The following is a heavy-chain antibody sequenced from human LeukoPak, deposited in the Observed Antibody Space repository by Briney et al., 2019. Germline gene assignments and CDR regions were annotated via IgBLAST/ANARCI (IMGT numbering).Heavy chain of an antibody. CDR2: IYPGDSDT. Sequence: PGESLKISSKGSGYSFTSYWIGWVRQMPGKGLEWMGIIYPGDSDTRYSPSFQGQITITADKPITTAYPRWSSLQAPHPAMYCCARHHGGVVATSRDDAFDIWGQGTMVTVSS. CDR3: ARHHGGVVATSRDDAFDI. D-gene: IGHD5-12*01. V-gene: IGHV5-51*01. CDR1: GYSFTSYW. J-gene: IGHJ3*02.